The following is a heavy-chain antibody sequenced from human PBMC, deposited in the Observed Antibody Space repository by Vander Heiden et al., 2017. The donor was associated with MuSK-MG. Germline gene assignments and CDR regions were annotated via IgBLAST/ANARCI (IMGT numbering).Heavy chain of an antibody. J-gene: IGHJ4*02. V-gene: IGHV3-21*01. CDR1: GFTFSSYS. D-gene: IGHD1-26*01. Sequence: ELQLVESGGGLVKSGRSLRLSCAASGFTFSSYSMNWVRQAPGKGLEWVSSISSSSSYIYYADSVKGRFTISRDNAKNSLYLQMNSLRAEDTAVYYCARDLRGATGFDYWGQGTLVTVSS. CDR2: ISSSSSYI. CDR3: ARDLRGATGFDY.